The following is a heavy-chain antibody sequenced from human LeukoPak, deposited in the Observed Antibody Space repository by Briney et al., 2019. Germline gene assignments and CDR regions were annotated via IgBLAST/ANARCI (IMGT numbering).Heavy chain of an antibody. CDR1: GFTFSDYY. J-gene: IGHJ3*02. V-gene: IGHV3-11*04. CDR3: ASSREAEDAFDI. D-gene: IGHD6-13*01. CDR2: ISSSGSTI. Sequence: GGSLRLSCAASGFTFSDYYMSWIRQAPGKGLEWVSYISSSGSTIYYADSVKGRLTISRDNAKNSLYLQMNSLRAEDTAVYYCASSREAEDAFDIWGQGTMVTVSS.